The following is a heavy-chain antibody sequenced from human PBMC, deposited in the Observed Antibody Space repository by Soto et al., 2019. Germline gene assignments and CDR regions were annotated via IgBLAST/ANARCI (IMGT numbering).Heavy chain of an antibody. Sequence: SVKVSCKASGGIFSSYAISWVRQAPGQGLEWMGGIIPIFGTANYAQKFQGRVTITADEAMSTAYMELSSMGSEDTAVYYCATRRDGYVARYYDGMDVWGQGTRVTVSS. V-gene: IGHV1-69*13. CDR2: IIPIFGTA. CDR1: GGIFSSYA. J-gene: IGHJ6*02. D-gene: IGHD5-12*01. CDR3: ATRRDGYVARYYDGMDV.